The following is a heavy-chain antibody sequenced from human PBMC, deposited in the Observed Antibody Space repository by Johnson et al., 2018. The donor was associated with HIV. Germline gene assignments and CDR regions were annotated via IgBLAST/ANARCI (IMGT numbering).Heavy chain of an antibody. V-gene: IGHV3-11*01. D-gene: IGHD6-6*01. CDR3: AKEARRPAFDI. CDR1: GFTFSDYY. J-gene: IGHJ3*02. CDR2: ISSSGRTT. Sequence: QMLLVESGGGLVKPGGSLRLSCAASGFTFSDYYMSWIRQAPGKGLEWVSYISSSGRTTYYADSVKGRFTISRDNSKNTLYLQMNSLRAEDTAVYYCAKEARRPAFDIWGQGTMVTVSS.